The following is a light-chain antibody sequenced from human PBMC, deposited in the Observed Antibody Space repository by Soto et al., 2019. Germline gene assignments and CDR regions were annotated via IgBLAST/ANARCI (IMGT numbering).Light chain of an antibody. Sequence: EIVMTQSPATLSVSPGERATLSCRASQSVSSDLAWYQQKPGQAPRLLIYGASARATGIPARFTGSGSGTDFTLTISSLEPEDFAVYYCQQYDTWPITFGQGTRLEIK. CDR2: GAS. CDR3: QQYDTWPIT. CDR1: QSVSSD. J-gene: IGKJ5*01. V-gene: IGKV3-15*01.